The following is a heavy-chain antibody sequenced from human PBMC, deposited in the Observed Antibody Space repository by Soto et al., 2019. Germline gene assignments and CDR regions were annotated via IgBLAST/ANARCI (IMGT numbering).Heavy chain of an antibody. D-gene: IGHD6-13*01. CDR1: GFTFSSYG. V-gene: IGHV3-30*18. J-gene: IGHJ4*02. CDR3: AKDKWKGSSWYGNLDY. Sequence: QVQLVESGGGVVQPGRSLRLSCAASGFTFSSYGMHWVRQAPGKGLEWVAVISYDGSNKYYADSVKGRFTISRDNSKNTLYLQMNSLRAEDTAVYYCAKDKWKGSSWYGNLDYWGQGTLVTVSS. CDR2: ISYDGSNK.